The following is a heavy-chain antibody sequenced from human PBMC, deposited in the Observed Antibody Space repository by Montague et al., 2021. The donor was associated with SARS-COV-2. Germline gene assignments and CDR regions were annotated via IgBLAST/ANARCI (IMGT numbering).Heavy chain of an antibody. CDR3: ARAVRGVIILSPYYAMDV. D-gene: IGHD3-10*01. V-gene: IGHV4-34*01. J-gene: IGHJ6*02. CDR1: GGSFSAYY. Sequence: SETLSLTCAVYGGSFSAYYWNWIRQPPGKGLEWIGDINHSGRTNFNPSLESRVTVSLDTSKNQFSLKLRSVTAADTAVYYCARAVRGVIILSPYYAMDVWGQGTSVTVSS. CDR2: INHSGRT.